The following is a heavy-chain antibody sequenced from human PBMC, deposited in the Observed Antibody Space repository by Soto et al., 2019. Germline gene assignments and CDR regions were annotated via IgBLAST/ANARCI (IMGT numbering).Heavy chain of an antibody. D-gene: IGHD4-4*01. Sequence: PSETLSLTCTVSGDSISSYYWSWIRQPPGKGLEWIGYIYYSGSTNYNPSLKSRVTISVDTSKNQFSLKLSSVTAADTAVYYCARLQYYFDFCGQGILVTVSS. CDR3: ARLQYYFDF. J-gene: IGHJ4*02. CDR1: GDSISSYY. V-gene: IGHV4-59*01. CDR2: IYYSGST.